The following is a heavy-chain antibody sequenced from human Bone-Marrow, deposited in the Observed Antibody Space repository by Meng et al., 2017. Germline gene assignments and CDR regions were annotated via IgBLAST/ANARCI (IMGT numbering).Heavy chain of an antibody. D-gene: IGHD4-17*01. CDR2: NHSGST. CDR3: AATVRN. V-gene: IGHV4-34*01. J-gene: IGHJ4*02. Sequence: NHSGSTNYNPSLKSRVTISVDKSKNQFSLSLTSVTAADTAVYYCAATVRNWGQGTLVTVSS.